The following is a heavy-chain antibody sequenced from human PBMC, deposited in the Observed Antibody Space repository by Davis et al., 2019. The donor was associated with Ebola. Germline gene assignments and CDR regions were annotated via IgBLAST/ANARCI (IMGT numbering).Heavy chain of an antibody. V-gene: IGHV3-23*01. CDR3: AKDEHCLTITCQPGF. CDR2: ISGSGDIS. Sequence: GESLKISCAASGFTFSSYTMNWVRQAPGKGLEWVSSISGSGDISYYADSVKGRFAISRDNSKSTLYLQMNSLRAEDTAVYYCAKDEHCLTITCQPGFWGQGTLVTVSS. CDR1: GFTFSSYT. J-gene: IGHJ4*02. D-gene: IGHD3-10*01.